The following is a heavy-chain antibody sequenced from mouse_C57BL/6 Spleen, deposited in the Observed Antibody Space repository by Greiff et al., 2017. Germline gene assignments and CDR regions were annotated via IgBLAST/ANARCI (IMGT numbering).Heavy chain of an antibody. Sequence: VQLQQPGPELVKPGASVKISCKASGYTFTDYYMNWVKQSHGKSLEWIGDINPNNGGTSYNQKFKGKATLTVDKSSSTAYMELRSLTSEDSAVYYCARDGTTTVVPHYFDYWGQGTTLTVSS. CDR2: INPNNGGT. J-gene: IGHJ2*01. CDR1: GYTFTDYY. CDR3: ARDGTTTVVPHYFDY. D-gene: IGHD1-1*01. V-gene: IGHV1-26*01.